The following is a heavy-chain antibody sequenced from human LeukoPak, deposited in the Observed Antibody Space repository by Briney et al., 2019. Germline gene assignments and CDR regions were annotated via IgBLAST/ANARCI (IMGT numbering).Heavy chain of an antibody. CDR3: ARVSSSWYSPFDP. J-gene: IGHJ5*02. V-gene: IGHV4-61*02. CDR2: IYTSGST. CDR1: GGSISSGSYY. D-gene: IGHD6-13*01. Sequence: SETLSLTCTVSGGSISSGSYYWSWIRQPAGKGLEWIGRIYTSGSTNYNPSLKSRVTISVDTSKNQFSLKLSSVTAADTAVYYCARVSSSWYSPFDPWGQGTLVTVSS.